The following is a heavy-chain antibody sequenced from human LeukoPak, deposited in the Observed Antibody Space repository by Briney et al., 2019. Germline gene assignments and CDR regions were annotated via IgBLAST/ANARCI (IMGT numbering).Heavy chain of an antibody. CDR2: ISPKSGGT. CDR3: ARPAGVSSSWYPDAFGI. V-gene: IGHV1-2*02. CDR1: GYTFTGYY. Sequence: GASVKVSCKASGYTFTGYYMHWVRQAPGQGLEWMGWISPKSGGTNYAQKFQGRVTMTRDTSISTAYMELSRLRSDDTAVYYCARPAGVSSSWYPDAFGIWGQGTMVTVSS. J-gene: IGHJ3*02. D-gene: IGHD6-13*01.